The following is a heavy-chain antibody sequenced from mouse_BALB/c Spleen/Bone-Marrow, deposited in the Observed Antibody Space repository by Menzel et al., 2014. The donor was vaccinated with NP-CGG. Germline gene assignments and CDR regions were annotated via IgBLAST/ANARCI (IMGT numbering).Heavy chain of an antibody. Sequence: VQLQQPGAELVRSGASVKLSCTASGFNIKDYYMHWVKQRPEQGLEWIGWIDPENGDTEYAPKFQGKATMTADTSSNTAYLQLSSLTSEDTAVYYRNAAIYYGNYFDVWGAGTTVTVSS. V-gene: IGHV14-4*02. D-gene: IGHD2-1*01. CDR3: NAAIYYGNYFDV. CDR1: GFNIKDYY. CDR2: IDPENGDT. J-gene: IGHJ1*01.